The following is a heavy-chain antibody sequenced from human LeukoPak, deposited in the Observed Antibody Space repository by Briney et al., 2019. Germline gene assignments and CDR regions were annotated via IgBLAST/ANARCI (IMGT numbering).Heavy chain of an antibody. CDR2: ISSSGSTI. CDR3: ARESPGATRDY. Sequence: GGSLRLSCAASGFTFSSYEMNWVRQAPGKGLEWVSYISSSGSTIYYADAVKGRFTISRDNAKNSLYLQMNSLRAEDTAVYYCARESPGATRDYWGQGTLVTVSS. D-gene: IGHD1-26*01. J-gene: IGHJ4*02. V-gene: IGHV3-48*03. CDR1: GFTFSSYE.